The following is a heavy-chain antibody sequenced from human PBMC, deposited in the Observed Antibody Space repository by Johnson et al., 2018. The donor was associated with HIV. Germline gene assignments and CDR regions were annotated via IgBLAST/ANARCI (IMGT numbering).Heavy chain of an antibody. Sequence: QLVESGGGLVQPGGSLRLSCAASGFTFSSYDMHWVRQGTGKGLEWVSAIGTAGDTYYPGSVKGRFTISRENAKNSLYLQMNSLRAEDTAVYYCAMPLVGGSYWGGSAFDIWGQGTRVTVSS. CDR3: AMPLVGGSYWGGSAFDI. CDR2: IGTAGDT. J-gene: IGHJ3*02. CDR1: GFTFSSYD. V-gene: IGHV3-13*01. D-gene: IGHD1-26*01.